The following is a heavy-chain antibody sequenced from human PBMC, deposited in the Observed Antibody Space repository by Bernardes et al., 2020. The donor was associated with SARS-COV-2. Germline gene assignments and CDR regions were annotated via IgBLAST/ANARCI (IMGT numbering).Heavy chain of an antibody. CDR2: ISWNSGSI. D-gene: IGHD6-19*01. CDR1: GFTFDDFA. Sequence: GGSLRLSCAASGFTFDDFAMHWVRHSPGKGLEWVSCISWNSGSICYAASVKGRFTISRDNAKNSLYLQMNSLRPDDTALYYCAKDYGTGELGIAVEGYCGNWGQGTLVTVSS. V-gene: IGHV3-9*01. J-gene: IGHJ4*02. CDR3: AKDYGTGELGIAVEGYCGN.